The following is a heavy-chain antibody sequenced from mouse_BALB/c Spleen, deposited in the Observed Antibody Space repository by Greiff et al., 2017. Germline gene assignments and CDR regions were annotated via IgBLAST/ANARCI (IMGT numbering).Heavy chain of an antibody. CDR3: ARGWGNYAMDY. D-gene: IGHD2-3*01. CDR2: IWAGGST. CDR1: GFSFTSYG. V-gene: IGHV2-9*02. Sequence: VKVVESGPGLVAPSQSLSITCTVSGFSFTSYGVHWVRQPPGKGLEWLGVIWAGGSTNYNSALMSRLSISKDNSKSQVFLKMNSLQTDDTAMYYCARGWGNYAMDYWGQGTSVTVSS. J-gene: IGHJ4*01.